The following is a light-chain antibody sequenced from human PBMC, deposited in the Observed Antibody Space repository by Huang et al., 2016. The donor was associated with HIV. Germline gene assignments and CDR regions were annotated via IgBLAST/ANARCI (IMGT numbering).Light chain of an antibody. V-gene: IGKV3-11*01. CDR1: QSVDTY. CDR3: QQRSTWPPT. Sequence: EIVLTQSPVTLSKSPGQRATLSCRASQSVDTYLAWYQQKPGQAPTLLIYDASNRATGIPARFSGSGSGMDFTLTISSLEPDDFAVYFCQQRSTWPPTFGGGTTMEIK. J-gene: IGKJ4*01. CDR2: DAS.